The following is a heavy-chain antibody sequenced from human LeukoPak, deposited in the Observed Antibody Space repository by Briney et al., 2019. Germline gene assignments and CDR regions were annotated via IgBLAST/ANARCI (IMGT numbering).Heavy chain of an antibody. CDR2: ISYSGST. CDR3: ARDENSYYMDV. CDR1: GVSISSGDYY. J-gene: IGHJ6*03. Sequence: PSETLSLTCAVSGVSISSGDYYWTWIRRPPGKGLEWIGYISYSGSTYYNPSLKSGITISLDTSKNQFSLKVTSVTAADTAVYYCARDENSYYMDVWGTGTTVTVSS. V-gene: IGHV4-30-4*08.